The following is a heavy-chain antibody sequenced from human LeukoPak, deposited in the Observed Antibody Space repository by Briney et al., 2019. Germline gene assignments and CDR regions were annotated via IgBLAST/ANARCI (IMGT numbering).Heavy chain of an antibody. J-gene: IGHJ4*02. Sequence: TGGSLRLSCAASGFTVSNNYMSWFRQAPGKGLEWASVIFGGGGGYYADSVKGRFTISRDNSKNTVYLQMNSLRPEDTAVYYCARESRSSTWYVHFDYWGQGTLVTVSS. CDR3: ARESRSSTWYVHFDY. V-gene: IGHV3-53*01. CDR1: GFTVSNNY. CDR2: IFGGGGG. D-gene: IGHD6-13*01.